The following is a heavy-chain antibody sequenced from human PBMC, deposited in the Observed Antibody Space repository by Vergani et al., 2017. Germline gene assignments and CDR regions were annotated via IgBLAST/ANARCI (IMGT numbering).Heavy chain of an antibody. V-gene: IGHV1-58*01. CDR2: IVVGSGNT. CDR1: GFTFTSSA. CDR3: AKGVSTGYSYSYYFDY. Sequence: QMQLVQSGPEVKKPGTSVKVSCKASGFTFTSSAVQWVRQARGQRLEWIGWIVVGSGNTNYAQKFQERVTITRDMSTSTAYMELSSLRSEDTAVYYCAKGVSTGYSYSYYFDYWGQGTLVTVSS. D-gene: IGHD5-18*01. J-gene: IGHJ4*02.